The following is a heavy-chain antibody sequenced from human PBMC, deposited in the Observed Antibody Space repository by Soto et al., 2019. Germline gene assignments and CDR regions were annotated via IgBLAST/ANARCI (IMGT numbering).Heavy chain of an antibody. V-gene: IGHV3-11*01. D-gene: IGHD3-3*01. CDR3: ARESTIFDDYYYMDV. Sequence: PGGSLRLSCAASGFTFSDYYMSWIRQAPGKGLEWVSYISSSGSTIYYADSVKGRFTISRDNAKNSLYLQMNSLRAEDPAVYYCARESTIFDDYYYMDVWGKGTTVTVSS. J-gene: IGHJ6*03. CDR1: GFTFSDYY. CDR2: ISSSGSTI.